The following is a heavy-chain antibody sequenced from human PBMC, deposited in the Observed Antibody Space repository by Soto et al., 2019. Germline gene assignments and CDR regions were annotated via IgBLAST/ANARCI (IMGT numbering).Heavy chain of an antibody. CDR1: GGSSIIFTYY. Sequence: ETLSLTCTVSGGSSIIFTYYWGWVRQLPGKGLEWIGEINHSGSTNYNPSLKSRVTISVDTSKNQFSLKLTSVTAADTAVYYCARDKITGLFDYWGQGTLVTVSS. CDR3: ARDKITGLFDY. V-gene: IGHV4-39*07. D-gene: IGHD2-8*02. CDR2: INHSGST. J-gene: IGHJ4*02.